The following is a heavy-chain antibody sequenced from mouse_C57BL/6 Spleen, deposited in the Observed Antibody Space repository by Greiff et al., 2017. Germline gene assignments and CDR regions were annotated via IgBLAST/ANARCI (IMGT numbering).Heavy chain of an antibody. D-gene: IGHD2-2*01. CDR2: IYPGDGDT. J-gene: IGHJ2*01. CDR1: GYAFSSYW. V-gene: IGHV1-80*01. Sequence: QVQLQQSGAELVKPGASVKISCKASGYAFSSYWMNWVKQRPGKGLAWIGQIYPGDGDTNYNGKFKGKATLTADKSSSTAYMQLSSLTSEDSAVYFCARSGGYDGFDYWGQGTTLTVSS. CDR3: ARSGGYDGFDY.